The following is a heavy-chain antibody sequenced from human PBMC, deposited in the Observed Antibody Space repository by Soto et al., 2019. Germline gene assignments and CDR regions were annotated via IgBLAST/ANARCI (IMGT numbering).Heavy chain of an antibody. Sequence: GASVKVSCKASGYTLTELSMHWVRQAPGKGLEWMGGFDPEDGETIYAQKFQGRVTMTEDTSTDTAYMELSSLRSEDTAVYYCATLWFGELTFDYWGQGTLVTVSS. CDR1: GYTLTELS. CDR3: ATLWFGELTFDY. V-gene: IGHV1-24*01. D-gene: IGHD3-10*01. CDR2: FDPEDGET. J-gene: IGHJ4*02.